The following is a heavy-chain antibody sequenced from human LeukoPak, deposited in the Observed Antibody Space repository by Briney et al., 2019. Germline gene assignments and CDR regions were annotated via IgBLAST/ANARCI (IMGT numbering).Heavy chain of an antibody. CDR1: GFTFSSYA. Sequence: PGGSLRLSCAASGFTFSSYAMHWVRQAPGKGLEWVAVISYDGSNKYYADSVKGRFTISRDNSKNTLYLQMNSLRAEDTAVYYCAREDNWNDRGYWGQGTLVTVSS. D-gene: IGHD1-20*01. J-gene: IGHJ4*02. V-gene: IGHV3-30-3*01. CDR3: AREDNWNDRGY. CDR2: ISYDGSNK.